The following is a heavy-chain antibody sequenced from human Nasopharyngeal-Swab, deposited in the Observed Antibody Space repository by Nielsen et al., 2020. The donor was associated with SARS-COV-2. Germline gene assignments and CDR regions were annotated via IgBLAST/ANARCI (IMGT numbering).Heavy chain of an antibody. J-gene: IGHJ6*03. CDR1: GFTFSSYG. Sequence: GGSLRLSCAASGFTFSSYGMHWVRQAPGKGLEWVAFIRYDGSNKHYADSVKGRFTISRDNSKNTLYLQMNSLRAEDTAVYFCAKNRVTTSYYYYYYYMDVWGKGTTVTVSS. D-gene: IGHD4-17*01. V-gene: IGHV3-30*02. CDR2: IRYDGSNK. CDR3: AKNRVTTSYYYYYYYMDV.